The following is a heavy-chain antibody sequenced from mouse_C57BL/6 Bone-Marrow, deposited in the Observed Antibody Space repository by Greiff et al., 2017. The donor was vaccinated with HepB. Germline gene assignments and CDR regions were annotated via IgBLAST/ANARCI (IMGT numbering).Heavy chain of an antibody. D-gene: IGHD2-1*01. CDR3: ASPYGNYEGWYFDV. CDR2: IYPGSGNT. J-gene: IGHJ1*03. V-gene: IGHV1-66*01. Sequence: VQLQQSGPELVKPGASVKISCKASGYSFTSYYIHWVKQRPGQGLEWIGWIYPGSGNTKYNEKFKGKATLTADTSSSTAYMQLSSLTSEDSAVYYCASPYGNYEGWYFDVWGTGTTVTVSS. CDR1: GYSFTSYY.